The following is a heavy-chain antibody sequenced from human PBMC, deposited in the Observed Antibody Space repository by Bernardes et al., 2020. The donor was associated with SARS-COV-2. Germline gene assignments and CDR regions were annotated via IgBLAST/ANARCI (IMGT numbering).Heavy chain of an antibody. D-gene: IGHD6-6*01. Sequence: AAVKVSCKASGYTFTSYGISWVRQAPGQGLEWMGWISAYNGNTHYAQKLQGRVTMTTDTSTSTAYMELRSLRADDTAVYYCAGGLEYSGSSSVYYYGMDVWGQGTTVTVSS. J-gene: IGHJ6*02. CDR3: AGGLEYSGSSSVYYYGMDV. CDR2: ISAYNGNT. V-gene: IGHV1-18*01. CDR1: GYTFTSYG.